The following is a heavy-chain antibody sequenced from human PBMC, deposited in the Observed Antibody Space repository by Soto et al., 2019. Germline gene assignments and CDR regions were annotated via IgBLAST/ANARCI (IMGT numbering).Heavy chain of an antibody. Sequence: SETLSLTCTVSGGSISSYYWSWIRQPPGKGLDWIGYIYYSGSTNYNPSLKSRVTISVDTSKNQFSLKLSPVTAADTAVYYCARGRTLFGSFNGYMDVWGKGTTVTVS. CDR2: IYYSGST. V-gene: IGHV4-59*01. CDR3: ARGRTLFGSFNGYMDV. D-gene: IGHD3-10*01. CDR1: GGSISSYY. J-gene: IGHJ6*03.